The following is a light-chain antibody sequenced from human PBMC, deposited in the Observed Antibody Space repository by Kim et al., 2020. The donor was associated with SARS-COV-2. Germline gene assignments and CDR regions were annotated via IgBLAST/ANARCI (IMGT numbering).Light chain of an antibody. CDR3: QSYDSSNQV. Sequence: GKDATISRTRSSGRCASNYVQAYQQRPGSAPTTVIYEDNQRPSGVPDRFSGSIDSSSNSASLTISGLKTEDEADYYCQSYDSSNQVFGGGTQLTVL. J-gene: IGLJ3*02. V-gene: IGLV6-57*03. CDR1: SGRCASNY. CDR2: EDN.